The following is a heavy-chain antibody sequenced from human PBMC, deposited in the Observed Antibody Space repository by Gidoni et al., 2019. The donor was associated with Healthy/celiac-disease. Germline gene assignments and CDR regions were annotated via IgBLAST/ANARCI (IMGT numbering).Heavy chain of an antibody. CDR2: ISYDGSNK. CDR3: AKDMVWFGELIRTHAFDI. J-gene: IGHJ3*02. D-gene: IGHD3-10*01. Sequence: QVQLVESGGGVVQPGRSLRLSCAASGFTFSRYGMHWVRQAPGKGLEWVAVISYDGSNKYYADSVKGRFTISRDNSKNTLYLQMNSLRAEDTAVYYCAKDMVWFGELIRTHAFDIWGQGTMVTVSS. V-gene: IGHV3-30*18. CDR1: GFTFSRYG.